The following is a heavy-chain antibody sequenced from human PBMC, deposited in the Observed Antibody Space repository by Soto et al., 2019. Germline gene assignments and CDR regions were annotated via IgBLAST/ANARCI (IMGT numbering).Heavy chain of an antibody. J-gene: IGHJ4*02. CDR2: IYYSGRT. D-gene: IGHD2-21*02. CDR3: ARQRTTVVTQAYFDH. Sequence: PSETLSLTCIVSGESISSSSYYWGWLRQPPGKGLEWIGSIYYSGRTYYNPSFKSRVTISIDTSKNQFSLKLSSVTATDTAVYYCARQRTTVVTQAYFDHWGQGALVTVS. V-gene: IGHV4-39*01. CDR1: GESISSSSYY.